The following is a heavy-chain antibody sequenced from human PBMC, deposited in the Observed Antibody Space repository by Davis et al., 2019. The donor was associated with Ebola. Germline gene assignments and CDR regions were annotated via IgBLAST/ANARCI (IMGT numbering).Heavy chain of an antibody. V-gene: IGHV4-59*08. J-gene: IGHJ6*02. CDR2: IYYSGST. Sequence: SETLSLTCTVSGGSISSYYWSWIRQPPGKGLEWIGFIYYSGSTNHNPSLKSRVTIAVDTSKNQFSLKMSSVTAADTAVYYCARRGRARGMDVWGQGTTVTVSS. CDR1: GGSISSYY. CDR3: ARRGRARGMDV.